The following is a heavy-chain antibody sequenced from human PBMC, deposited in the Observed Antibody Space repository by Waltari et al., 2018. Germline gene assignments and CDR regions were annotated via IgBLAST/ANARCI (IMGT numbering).Heavy chain of an antibody. Sequence: EVQLVESGGGLVKPGGSLRLSCAASGFTFNPYTMNWVRQAPGKGLEWVSSTSSTSSYIYYADSVKGRFTISRDNAKNSLYLQMNSLRGEDTAVYYCAKDRISTSYYYYYHMDVWGQGTTVTVSS. CDR2: TSSTSSYI. CDR3: AKDRISTSYYYYYHMDV. CDR1: GFTFNPYT. V-gene: IGHV3-21*01. J-gene: IGHJ6*02. D-gene: IGHD3-16*01.